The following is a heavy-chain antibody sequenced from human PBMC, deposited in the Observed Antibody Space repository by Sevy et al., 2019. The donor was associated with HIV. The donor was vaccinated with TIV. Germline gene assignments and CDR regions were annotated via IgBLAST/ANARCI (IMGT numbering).Heavy chain of an antibody. V-gene: IGHV1-24*01. J-gene: IGHJ6*03. CDR3: ATTHPIKIVGATRGYYYFMDV. CDR2: FDPEDGET. Sequence: GSVKVSCKVSGYTLTELSMHWVRQAPGEGLEWMGCFDPEDGETIYAQKFQGRVTMTEDTSTDTAYMELSSLGSDDTAVYYCATTHPIKIVGATRGYYYFMDVWGKGSTVTVSS. CDR1: GYTLTELS. D-gene: IGHD1-26*01.